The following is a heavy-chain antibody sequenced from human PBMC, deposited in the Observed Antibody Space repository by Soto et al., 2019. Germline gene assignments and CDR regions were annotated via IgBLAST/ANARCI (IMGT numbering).Heavy chain of an antibody. J-gene: IGHJ4*02. D-gene: IGHD4-17*01. CDR3: ARHYGDSPFDY. CDR2: IYYSGST. Sequence: ASETLSLTCTVSGGSISSYYWSWIRQLPGKGLEWIGYIYYSGSTNYNPSLKSRVTISVDTSKNQFSLKLSSVTAADTAVYYCARHYGDSPFDYWGQGTLVTVSS. V-gene: IGHV4-59*08. CDR1: GGSISSYY.